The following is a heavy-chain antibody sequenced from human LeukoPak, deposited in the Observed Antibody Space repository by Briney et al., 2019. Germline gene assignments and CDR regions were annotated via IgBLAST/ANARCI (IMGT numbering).Heavy chain of an antibody. J-gene: IGHJ4*02. Sequence: SETLSLTCTVSGGSTSSSSYYWGWIRQPPGKGLEWIGSIYYSGSTYYNPSLKSRVAISVDTSKNQFSLKLSSVTAADTAVYYCARGAVGHDYWGQGTLVTVSS. D-gene: IGHD6-19*01. V-gene: IGHV4-39*07. CDR1: GGSTSSSSYY. CDR2: IYYSGST. CDR3: ARGAVGHDY.